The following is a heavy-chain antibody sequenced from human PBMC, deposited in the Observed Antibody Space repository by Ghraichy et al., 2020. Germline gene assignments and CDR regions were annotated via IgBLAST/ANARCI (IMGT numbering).Heavy chain of an antibody. D-gene: IGHD2-2*01. CDR1: GGSVSTDLYS. CDR3: ARSLPDYSSYYGLDV. J-gene: IGHJ6*02. V-gene: IGHV4-61*01. CDR2: IYYSGST. Sequence: SETLSLTCTASGGSVSTDLYSWTWIRQPPGKGLEWIGYIYYSGSTNYNPSLKSRVTISVDTSKNQFSLKLSSVTAADTAVYYCARSLPDYSSYYGLDVWGPGTTVTCSS.